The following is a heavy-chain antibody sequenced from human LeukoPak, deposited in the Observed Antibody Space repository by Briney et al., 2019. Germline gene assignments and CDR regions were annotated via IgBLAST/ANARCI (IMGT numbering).Heavy chain of an antibody. Sequence: GASVKVSCKASGYTFTNYGLSWVRQAPGQGLQWVGWMSAYNGNTNYAQKLQDRVTLTMDRSTSTAYMELRGLRSDDTAVYYCAKDGEYQLLSLNNYGDRNWFDPWGQGTLVTVSS. J-gene: IGHJ5*02. V-gene: IGHV1-18*01. D-gene: IGHD2-2*01. CDR1: GYTFTNYG. CDR2: MSAYNGNT. CDR3: AKDGEYQLLSLNNYGDRNWFDP.